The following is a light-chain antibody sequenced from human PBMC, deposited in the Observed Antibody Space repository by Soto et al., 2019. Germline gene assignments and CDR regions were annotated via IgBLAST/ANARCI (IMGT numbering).Light chain of an antibody. CDR2: DAS. Sequence: EIVLTQSLATLSLSPGERATLSCWASQSVSSYLAWYQHKPGQAPRLLIYDASNRATGIPARFSGSGSGTDFTLTISSLEPEDFAVYYCQQRSNWPWTFGQGTKVDIK. V-gene: IGKV3-11*01. J-gene: IGKJ1*01. CDR3: QQRSNWPWT. CDR1: QSVSSY.